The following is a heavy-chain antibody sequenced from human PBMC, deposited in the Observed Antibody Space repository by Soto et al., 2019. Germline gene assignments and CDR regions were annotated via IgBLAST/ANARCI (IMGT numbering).Heavy chain of an antibody. CDR2: ISYDGSNK. V-gene: IGHV3-30*18. Sequence: QVQLVESGGGVVQPGRSLRLSCAASGFTFSSYGMHWVRQAPGKGLEWVAVISYDGSNKYYADSVKGRFTISRDNSKNTLYLQMNSLRAEDTAVYYCAKSRSAAGRYYFDYWGQGTLVTVSS. CDR1: GFTFSSYG. J-gene: IGHJ4*02. CDR3: AKSRSAAGRYYFDY. D-gene: IGHD6-13*01.